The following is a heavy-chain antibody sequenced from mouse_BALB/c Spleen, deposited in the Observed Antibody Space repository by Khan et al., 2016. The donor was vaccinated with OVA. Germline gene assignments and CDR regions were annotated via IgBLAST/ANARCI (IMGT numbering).Heavy chain of an antibody. CDR2: ISDGGNYI. V-gene: IGHV5-4*02. J-gene: IGHJ3*01. CDR3: TRGNYGDPFAY. CDR1: GFTFSDYY. Sequence: EVELVESGGGLVEPGGSLKLSCEASGFTFSDYYMYWVRQTPEKRLEWVATISDGGNYIYYPDSVKERFTISRADVRNNLYLRMSGLKSEDTAMYFCTRGNYGDPFAYWGQGTLVTVSA. D-gene: IGHD2-13*01.